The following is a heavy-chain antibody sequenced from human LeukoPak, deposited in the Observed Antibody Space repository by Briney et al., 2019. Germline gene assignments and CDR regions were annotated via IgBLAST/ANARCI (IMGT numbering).Heavy chain of an antibody. V-gene: IGHV3-21*01. CDR2: ISAVGTYI. CDR3: ARGGIAGRAVYYYYMDV. D-gene: IGHD6-6*01. J-gene: IGHJ6*03. Sequence: NPGGSLRLSCAASGFTFRSYTIHWVRQGPGKGLEWVSSISAVGTYIYYADSVKGRFTISRDNVEKSAYLELSGLTGQDTAIYYCARGGIAGRAVYYYYMDVWGKGTTVTVSS. CDR1: GFTFRSYT.